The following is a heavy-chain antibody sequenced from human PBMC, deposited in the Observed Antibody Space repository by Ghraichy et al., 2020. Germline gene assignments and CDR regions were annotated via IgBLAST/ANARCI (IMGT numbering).Heavy chain of an antibody. Sequence: GESLNISCAASGFTFSNYWMHWVRQAPGKGLVWVSRINSVGSTTTYADSVKGRFTISRDNAKNTLYLQMNSLRAEDTAVYYCAREETYSNYDYFDYWGQGSLVTVSS. CDR3: AREETYSNYDYFDY. V-gene: IGHV3-74*01. CDR2: INSVGSTT. J-gene: IGHJ4*02. CDR1: GFTFSNYW. D-gene: IGHD4-11*01.